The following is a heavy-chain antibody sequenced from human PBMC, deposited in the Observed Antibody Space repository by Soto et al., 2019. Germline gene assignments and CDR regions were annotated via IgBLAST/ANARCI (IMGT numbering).Heavy chain of an antibody. CDR1: GYRFTSYW. V-gene: IGHV5-51*01. J-gene: IGHJ5*02. D-gene: IGHD6-13*01. CDR2: VYPGDSDT. Sequence: ESLKISCKASGYRFTSYWIGWVRQMPGKGLEWMGIVYPGDSDTRYSPSFQGQVTISADKSISTAYLQWSSLKAPDTAMYYCARGAYSSNWYYWFDPWGQGTLVTVSS. CDR3: ARGAYSSNWYYWFDP.